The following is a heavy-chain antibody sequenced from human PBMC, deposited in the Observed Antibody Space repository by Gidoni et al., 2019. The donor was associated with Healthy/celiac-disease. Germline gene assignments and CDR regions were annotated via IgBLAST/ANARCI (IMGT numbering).Heavy chain of an antibody. V-gene: IGHV4-59*01. CDR2: IYYSGST. J-gene: IGHJ2*01. D-gene: IGHD6-13*01. CDR1: GGSISSYY. CDR3: ARGYSSSWHPPWGPSSWYFDL. Sequence: QVQLQESGPGLVKPSETLSLTCTVSGGSISSYYWSWIRQPPGKGLEWIGYIYYSGSTNYNPSLKSRVTISVDTSKNQFSLKLSSVTAADTAVYYCARGYSSSWHPPWGPSSWYFDLWGRGTLVTVSS.